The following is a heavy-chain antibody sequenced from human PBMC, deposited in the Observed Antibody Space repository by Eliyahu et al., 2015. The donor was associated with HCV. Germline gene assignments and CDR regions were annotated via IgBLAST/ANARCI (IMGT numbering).Heavy chain of an antibody. J-gene: IGHJ4*02. CDR2: ISGSGEHS. D-gene: IGHD3-10*01. CDR1: GFTYNNXI. V-gene: IGHV3-23*01. CDR3: ARSPNAQLWSGDYFFDH. Sequence: EVHLLESGGGLVQPGGSLRLSCAVSGFTYNNXIMSWVRQAPGKVPEWVSSISGSGEHSYSADSVKGRFTISRDNSKMTFHLHMNSLRAEDTALYYCARSPNAQLWSGDYFFDHWGQGALVTVSS.